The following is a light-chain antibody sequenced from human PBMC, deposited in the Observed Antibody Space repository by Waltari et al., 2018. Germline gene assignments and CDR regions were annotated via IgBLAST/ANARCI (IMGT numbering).Light chain of an antibody. CDR3: QTWVNGTVI. J-gene: IGLJ2*01. CDR2: QDS. Sequence: SYELTQPPSVSVSPGQTHTITCSGDKLSSRYTCWYQQRAGQSPILLIFQDSKRPSGIPVRFSGSNSGNTAALTISGAQSMDEADYYCQTWVNGTVIFGGGTKVTVL. V-gene: IGLV3-1*01. CDR1: KLSSRY.